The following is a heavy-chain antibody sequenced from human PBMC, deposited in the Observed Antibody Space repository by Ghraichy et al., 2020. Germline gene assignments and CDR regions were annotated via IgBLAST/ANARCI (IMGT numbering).Heavy chain of an antibody. CDR1: GDNVSSNSAA. D-gene: IGHD6-6*01. CDR3: ASRSSSSSGVFDS. Sequence: SQTLSLTCAISGDNVSSNSAAWNWIRQSPSRGLEWPGRTYYRSKWYNDYAVSVKSRITIKPDTSNNQFSLQMNSVTPEDTAVYYCASRSSSSSGVFDSWGQGTLVTVSS. V-gene: IGHV6-1*01. J-gene: IGHJ4*02. CDR2: TYYRSKWYN.